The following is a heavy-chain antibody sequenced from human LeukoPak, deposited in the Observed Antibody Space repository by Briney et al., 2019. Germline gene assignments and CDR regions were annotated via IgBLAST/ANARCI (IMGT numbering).Heavy chain of an antibody. CDR2: IYHSGST. D-gene: IGHD6-19*01. Sequence: SETLSLTCTVSGYSISSGYYWGWIRQPPGKGLEWIGSIYHSGSTYYNPSLKSRVTISVDTSKNQFSLKLSSVTAADTAVYYCARDLSSGWYESWFDPWGQGTLVTVSS. V-gene: IGHV4-38-2*02. CDR1: GYSISSGYY. J-gene: IGHJ5*02. CDR3: ARDLSSGWYESWFDP.